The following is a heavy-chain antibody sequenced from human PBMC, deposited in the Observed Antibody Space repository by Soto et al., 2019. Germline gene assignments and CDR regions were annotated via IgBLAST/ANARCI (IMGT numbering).Heavy chain of an antibody. CDR1: GSSISSYY. V-gene: IGHV4-59*01. Sequence: PSETLSLTCTVSGSSISSYYWSWIRQPPGKGLEWIGYIYYSGSTNYNPSLKSRVTISVDTSKNQFSLKLSSVTAADTAVYYCAREWGGYFDYWGQGTLVTVSS. CDR3: AREWGGYFDY. CDR2: IYYSGST. D-gene: IGHD3-16*01. J-gene: IGHJ4*02.